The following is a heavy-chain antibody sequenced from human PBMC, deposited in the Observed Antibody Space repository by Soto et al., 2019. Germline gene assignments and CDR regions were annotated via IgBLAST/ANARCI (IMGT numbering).Heavy chain of an antibody. D-gene: IGHD5-12*01. CDR1: GGSLSGYY. Sequence: QVQLQQWGAGLLKPSETLSLNCAVTGGSLSGYYWSWIRQPPGKGLEWIGEVKDGGHTNYSPSLRGRVTISTDTSNNQFSLRLHSVAAADTGVYYCARGQECVVAPHWDRGSLVTVSS. V-gene: IGHV4-34*01. CDR2: VKDGGHT. CDR3: ARGQECVVAPH. J-gene: IGHJ4*02.